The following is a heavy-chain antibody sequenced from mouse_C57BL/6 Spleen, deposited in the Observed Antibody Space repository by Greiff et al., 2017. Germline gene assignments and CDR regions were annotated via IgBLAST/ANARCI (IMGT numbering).Heavy chain of an antibody. J-gene: IGHJ4*01. CDR2: IYPGDGDT. CDR1: GYAFSSSW. Sequence: QVPLKESGPELVQPGASVKISCKASGYAFSSSWMNWVKQRPGKGLEWIGRIYPGDGDTNYNGKFKGKATLTADKSSSTAYMQLSSLTSEDSAVYFCARSIYYGNYDAMDYWGQGTSVTVSS. D-gene: IGHD2-1*01. CDR3: ARSIYYGNYDAMDY. V-gene: IGHV1-82*01.